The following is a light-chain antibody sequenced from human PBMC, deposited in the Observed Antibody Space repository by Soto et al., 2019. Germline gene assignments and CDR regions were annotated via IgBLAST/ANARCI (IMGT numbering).Light chain of an antibody. CDR3: QQSYSTPLT. J-gene: IGKJ1*01. CDR1: QRISTH. CDR2: AAS. Sequence: DLQMTQSPSTLSASVGDSVTSXXRTSQRISTHLNWYQQRPGKAPNLXIDAASSLHSGVPSRFSGSGSGTDFTLTISSLQPEDFATYYCQQSYSTPLTFGQGTKVDIK. V-gene: IGKV1-39*01.